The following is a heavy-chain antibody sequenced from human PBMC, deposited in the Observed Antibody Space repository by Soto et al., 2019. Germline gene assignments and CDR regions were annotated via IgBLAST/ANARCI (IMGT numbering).Heavy chain of an antibody. V-gene: IGHV4-31*03. D-gene: IGHD3-22*01. CDR3: ARDPRSDSLSAFDI. J-gene: IGHJ3*02. CDR2: IYYSGST. Sequence: PSETLSLTCTVSGGSISSGGYYWSWIRQHPGKGLEWIGYIYYSGSTYYNPSLKSRVTISVDTSKNQFSLKLSSVTAADTAVYYCARDPRSDSLSAFDIWGQGTMVPV. CDR1: GGSISSGGYY.